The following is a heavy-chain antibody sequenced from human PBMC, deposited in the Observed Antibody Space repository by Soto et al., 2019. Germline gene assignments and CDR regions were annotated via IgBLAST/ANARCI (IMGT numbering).Heavy chain of an antibody. V-gene: IGHV4-34*01. Sequence: QVQLQSWGAGLLKPSETLSLTCAVYGGSFSGYSWSWIRQSPGKGLVWIGELSQSGSINFHPSLMSRVTTSVGTSKSQFSLQLSSVTAADTAVYCCARVALTGSPNRRTRCGPWGQGTLVTVSS. J-gene: IGHJ5*02. CDR1: GGSFSGYS. D-gene: IGHD2-2*01. CDR3: ARVALTGSPNRRTRCGP. CDR2: LSQSGSI.